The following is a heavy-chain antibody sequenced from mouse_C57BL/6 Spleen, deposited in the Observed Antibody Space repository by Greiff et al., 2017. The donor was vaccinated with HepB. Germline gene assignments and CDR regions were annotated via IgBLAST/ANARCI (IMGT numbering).Heavy chain of an antibody. D-gene: IGHD1-3*01. CDR2: ISDGGSYT. V-gene: IGHV5-4*01. CDR1: GFTFSSYA. Sequence: EVMLVESGGGLVKPGGSLKLSCAASGFTFSSYAMSWVRQTPEKRLEWVATISDGGSYTYYPANVKGRFTISRDNAKNNLYLQMSHLKSEDTAMYKCAGDKEGFAYWGQGTLVTVSA. J-gene: IGHJ3*01. CDR3: AGDKEGFAY.